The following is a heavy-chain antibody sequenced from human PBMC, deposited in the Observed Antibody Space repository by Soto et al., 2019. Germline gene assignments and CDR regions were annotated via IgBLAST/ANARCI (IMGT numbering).Heavy chain of an antibody. CDR2: FYYSGRT. D-gene: IGHD6-13*01. J-gene: IGHJ4*02. CDR1: GGSISSYY. Sequence: SETLSLTCTVSGGSISSYYWSWSRQPPGKELEWIGYFYYSGRTNYNPSLKSRVTISVDTSKNQFSLKLSSVTAADTAVYYCARKASSSWYAYYFDYWGQGTLVTVSS. V-gene: IGHV4-59*01. CDR3: ARKASSSWYAYYFDY.